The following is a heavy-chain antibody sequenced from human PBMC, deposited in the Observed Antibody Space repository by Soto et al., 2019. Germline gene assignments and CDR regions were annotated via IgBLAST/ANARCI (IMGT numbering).Heavy chain of an antibody. D-gene: IGHD3-3*01. CDR1: GFTFSSYG. V-gene: IGHV3-33*01. CDR3: ARGPARFLEWLFLDY. CDR2: IWYDGSNK. J-gene: IGHJ4*02. Sequence: GGSLRLSCAASGFTFSSYGMHWVRQAPGKGLEWVAVIWYDGSNKYYADSVKGRFTISRDNSKNTLYLQMNSLRAEDTAVYYCARGPARFLEWLFLDYWGQGTLVTVSS.